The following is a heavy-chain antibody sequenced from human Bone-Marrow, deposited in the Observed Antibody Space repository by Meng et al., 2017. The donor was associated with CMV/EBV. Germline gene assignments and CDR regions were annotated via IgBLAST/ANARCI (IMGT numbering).Heavy chain of an antibody. D-gene: IGHD2-2*01. CDR3: ATFKYQSVGGLDWYFDL. Sequence: GESLKISCAASGFTVSSNDMHWVRQSPGRGLEWVSIITRSGSTFYADSVKGRLTISRDDSKNTLNLQMNSLRAEDTAVYHCATFKYQSVGGLDWYFDLWGRGTLVTVSS. V-gene: IGHV3-66*02. J-gene: IGHJ2*01. CDR2: ITRSGST. CDR1: GFTVSSND.